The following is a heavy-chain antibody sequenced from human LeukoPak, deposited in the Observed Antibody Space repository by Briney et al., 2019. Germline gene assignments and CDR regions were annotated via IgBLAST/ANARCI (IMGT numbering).Heavy chain of an antibody. CDR1: GGSISSYY. V-gene: IGHV4-4*07. Sequence: SETPSLTCTVSGGSISSYYWSWIRQPAGKGLEWIGRIYTSGSTNYNPSLKSRVTMSVDTSKNQFSLKLSSVTAADTAVYYCARQSRYYGSGSYYVPGAFDIWGQGTMVTVSS. CDR2: IYTSGST. D-gene: IGHD3-10*01. CDR3: ARQSRYYGSGSYYVPGAFDI. J-gene: IGHJ3*02.